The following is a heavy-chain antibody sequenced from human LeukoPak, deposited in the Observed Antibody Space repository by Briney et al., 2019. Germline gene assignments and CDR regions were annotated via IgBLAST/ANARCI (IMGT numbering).Heavy chain of an antibody. CDR2: INPNSGGT. V-gene: IGHV1-2*02. D-gene: IGHD6-6*01. Sequence: GASVKVSCKASGYTFTNYYMHWVRQAPGQGLEWMGWINPNSGGTNYAQKFQGRATMTRDTSISTAYMELSRLRSDDTAVYYCARRIAARLDWFDPWGQGTLVTVSS. CDR1: GYTFTNYY. J-gene: IGHJ5*02. CDR3: ARRIAARLDWFDP.